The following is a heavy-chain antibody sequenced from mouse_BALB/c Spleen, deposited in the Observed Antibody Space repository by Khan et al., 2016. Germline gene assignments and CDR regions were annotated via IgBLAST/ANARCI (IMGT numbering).Heavy chain of an antibody. CDR2: INTYTGES. J-gene: IGHJ4*01. D-gene: IGHD1-1*02. V-gene: IGHV9-3-1*01. Sequence: QIQLVQSGPELKKPGETVKISCKASGYTFTTYRMNWVKQTPGKGLQWMGWINTYTGESTYADDFKGRFAFSLETSASTAYLQVNNLENEDTAIYFCASWWWDGVMDSWGQGTSVTVSS. CDR1: GYTFTTYR. CDR3: ASWWWDGVMDS.